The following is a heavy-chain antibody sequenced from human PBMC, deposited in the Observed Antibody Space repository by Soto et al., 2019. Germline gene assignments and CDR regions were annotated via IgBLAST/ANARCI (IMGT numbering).Heavy chain of an antibody. V-gene: IGHV4-39*01. CDR1: DDSIGRINYF. CDR3: ARQLYSGDSSGSFGY. D-gene: IGHD6-19*01. CDR2: IFYSGTT. Sequence: QLQLQESGPGLVKPSATLSLTCTVSDDSIGRINYFGGWIRQPPGKGPEWIGKIFYSGTTHYNPSLKSRVTVSLDTCNHHFSLSVSSVTAADTAVYYCARQLYSGDSSGSFGYWGPGALVIVSS. J-gene: IGHJ4*02.